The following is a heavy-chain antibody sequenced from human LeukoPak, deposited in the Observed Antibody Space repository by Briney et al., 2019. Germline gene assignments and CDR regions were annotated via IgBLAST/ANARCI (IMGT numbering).Heavy chain of an antibody. CDR1: GGSISSYY. D-gene: IGHD3-10*02. Sequence: SETLSLTCTVSGGSISSYYWSWIRQPPGKGLEWIGYIYYSGSTNYNPSLTSRVTISVDTSKNQFSLKLSSVTAADTAVYYCARGPVFGELLTWGQGTLVTVSS. CDR3: ARGPVFGELLT. J-gene: IGHJ4*02. CDR2: IYYSGST. V-gene: IGHV4-59*01.